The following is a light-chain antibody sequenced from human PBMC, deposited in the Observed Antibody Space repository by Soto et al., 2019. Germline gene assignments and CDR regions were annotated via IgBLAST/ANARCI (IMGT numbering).Light chain of an antibody. CDR3: QQYGSSPT. CDR1: QSVRSSY. CDR2: DAS. Sequence: EIVLTQSPGTLSLSPGERATLSCRASQSVRSSYLAWCQQKPGQSPRLLIYDASNRATGIPDRFSGSGSGTDFTLAISRLEPEDFALYYCQQYGSSPTFGQGTKVEIK. J-gene: IGKJ1*01. V-gene: IGKV3-20*01.